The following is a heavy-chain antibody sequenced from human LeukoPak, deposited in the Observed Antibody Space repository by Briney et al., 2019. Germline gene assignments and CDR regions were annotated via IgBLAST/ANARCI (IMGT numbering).Heavy chain of an antibody. CDR3: ARYYYDSSGYYYFDY. J-gene: IGHJ4*02. CDR1: GFTFSSYE. CDR2: ISSSSSYI. Sequence: GGSLRLSCAASGFTFSSYEMNWVRQAPGKGLEWVSSISSSSSYIYYADSVKGRFTISRDNAKNSLYLQMNSLRAEDTAVYFCARYYYDSSGYYYFDYWGQGTLVTVSS. D-gene: IGHD3-22*01. V-gene: IGHV3-21*04.